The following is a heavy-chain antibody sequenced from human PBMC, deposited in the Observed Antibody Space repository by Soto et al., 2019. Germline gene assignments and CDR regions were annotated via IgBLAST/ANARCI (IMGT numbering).Heavy chain of an antibody. CDR2: ISYDGSNK. CDR3: ARDFFWGGGEPRGDLGY. V-gene: IGHV3-30-3*01. CDR1: GFTFSSYA. D-gene: IGHD3-16*01. Sequence: QVQLVESGGGVVQPGRSLRLSCAASGFTFSSYAMHWVRQAPGKGLEWVAVISYDGSNKYYADSVNGRFTISRDNSKNTLYLHMNSLRAEDTAVYYCARDFFWGGGEPRGDLGYWGQGTLVTVSS. J-gene: IGHJ4*02.